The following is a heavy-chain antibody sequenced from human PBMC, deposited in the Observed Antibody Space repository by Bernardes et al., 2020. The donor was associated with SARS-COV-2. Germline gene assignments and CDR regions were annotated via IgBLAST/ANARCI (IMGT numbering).Heavy chain of an antibody. Sequence: SETLSLTCSVSGYSTSSYYWSWIRQPPGKGLEWIGYIYYTGISNYNPSLKSRVSMSVDTSKNQFSLSLTSVTAADTAVYYCARGRCIDCTSPDYWGQGTLVTVSS. V-gene: IGHV4-59*01. CDR1: GYSTSSYY. CDR2: IYYTGIS. J-gene: IGHJ4*02. CDR3: ARGRCIDCTSPDY. D-gene: IGHD3-9*01.